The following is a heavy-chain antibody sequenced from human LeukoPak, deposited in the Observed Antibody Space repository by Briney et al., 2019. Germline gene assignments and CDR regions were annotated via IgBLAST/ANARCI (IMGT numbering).Heavy chain of an antibody. CDR3: ARRSMAGNYYYYYGMDV. V-gene: IGHV1-46*01. Sequence: ASVKVSCKASGYTFTSYYMHWVRQAPGQGLEWMGIINPSGGSTSYAQKLQGRVTITRDTSTSTVYMELSSLRSEDTAVYYCARRSMAGNYYYYYGMDVWGQGTTVTVSS. J-gene: IGHJ6*02. CDR1: GYTFTSYY. CDR2: INPSGGST. D-gene: IGHD6-19*01.